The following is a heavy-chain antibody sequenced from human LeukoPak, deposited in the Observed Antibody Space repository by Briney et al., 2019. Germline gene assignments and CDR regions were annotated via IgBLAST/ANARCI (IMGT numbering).Heavy chain of an antibody. J-gene: IGHJ4*02. CDR1: GFTFSSYS. CDR3: ARDRMAWWLRTLVN. CDR2: ISSSSSYI. Sequence: GGSLRLSCAASGFTFSSYSMNWVRQAPGKGLEWVSSISSSSSYIYYADSVKGRFTISRDNSKNTLYLQMNSLRAEDTAVYYCARDRMAWWLRTLVNWGQGTLVTVSS. D-gene: IGHD5-12*01. V-gene: IGHV3-21*01.